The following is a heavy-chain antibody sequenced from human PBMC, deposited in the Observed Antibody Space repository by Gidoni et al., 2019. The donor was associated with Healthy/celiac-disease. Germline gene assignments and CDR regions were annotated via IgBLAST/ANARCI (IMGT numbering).Heavy chain of an antibody. V-gene: IGHV1-69*02. CDR3: APSPLNWGARHAD. Sequence: QVQLVHSGAEVKTPGSSVKVACKASGGTFSSYTISWVRQAPGQGLEWLGRLLPIPDIANYAQKFQGRVTLTADKSTSTAYMELSSLRSEDTSVYYCAPSPLNWGARHADWGHGPLVTVSS. J-gene: IGHJ1*01. CDR1: GGTFSSYT. CDR2: LLPIPDIA. D-gene: IGHD7-27*01.